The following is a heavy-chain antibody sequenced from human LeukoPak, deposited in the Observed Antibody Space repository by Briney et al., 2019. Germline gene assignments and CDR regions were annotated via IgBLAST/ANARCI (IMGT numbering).Heavy chain of an antibody. Sequence: SETLSLTCTAPGGSISSYYWSWIRQPPGKGLEWIGYIYYSGSTNYNPSLKSRVTISVDTSKNQFSLKLRSATAADTAVYYCARGNYGGNSVDYYYMYVWGKGTTVTVA. D-gene: IGHD4-23*01. J-gene: IGHJ6*03. CDR2: IYYSGST. V-gene: IGHV4-59*01. CDR1: GGSISSYY. CDR3: ARGNYGGNSVDYYYMYV.